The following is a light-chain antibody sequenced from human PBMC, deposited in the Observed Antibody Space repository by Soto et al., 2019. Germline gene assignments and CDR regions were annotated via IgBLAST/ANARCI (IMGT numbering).Light chain of an antibody. V-gene: IGKV3-20*01. CDR1: QSVSSSY. Sequence: EIVLTQSPGTLSLSPGERATLSCRASQSVSSSYLAWDQQKPGQAPGLLIYGASSRATGIPDRFSGSGSGTDFTLTISRLEPEDFAVYYCQQYGSSPTFGQGTKLEIK. J-gene: IGKJ2*01. CDR3: QQYGSSPT. CDR2: GAS.